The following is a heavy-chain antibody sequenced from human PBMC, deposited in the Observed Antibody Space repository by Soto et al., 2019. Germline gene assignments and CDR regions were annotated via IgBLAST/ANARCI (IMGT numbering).Heavy chain of an antibody. Sequence: GGALRLSYAASGVTLSSYAMSWVRQAPGKGLEWVTAISGSGGSTYYADSVKGRFTISRDNSKNTLYLQMNSLRAEDTAVYYCANSGRIVVVTAPDYYYYGMDVWGQGTTVTVSS. CDR3: ANSGRIVVVTAPDYYYYGMDV. CDR1: GVTLSSYA. J-gene: IGHJ6*02. CDR2: ISGSGGST. V-gene: IGHV3-23*01. D-gene: IGHD2-21*02.